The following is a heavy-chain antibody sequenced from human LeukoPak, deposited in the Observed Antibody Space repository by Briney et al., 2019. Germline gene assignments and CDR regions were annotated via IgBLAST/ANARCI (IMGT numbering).Heavy chain of an antibody. J-gene: IGHJ4*02. V-gene: IGHV7-4-1*02. D-gene: IGHD2-2*01. CDR1: GYTFTSYA. Sequence: ASVKVSCKASGYTFTSYAMNWVRQAPGQGLEWMGWINTNTGNPTYAQGFTGWFVFSLDTSVSTAYLQISSLKAEDTAVYYCARDRCWGSCSRGGGDYWGQGTLVTVSS. CDR2: INTNTGNP. CDR3: ARDRCWGSCSRGGGDY.